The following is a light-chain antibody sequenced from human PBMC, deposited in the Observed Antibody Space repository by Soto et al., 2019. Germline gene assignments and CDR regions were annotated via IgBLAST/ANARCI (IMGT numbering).Light chain of an antibody. CDR3: LQLNSFPRLT. Sequence: DIQMTQSPSTLSGSVGYRVTITCRASQGIINYLALYQQKPGKAPKLLIYGASTLQSGVPSRFSGSGSGTDFTLTISSLQPEDFATYYCLQLNSFPRLTFGGGTKVDIK. J-gene: IGKJ4*01. CDR2: GAS. V-gene: IGKV1-9*01. CDR1: QGIINY.